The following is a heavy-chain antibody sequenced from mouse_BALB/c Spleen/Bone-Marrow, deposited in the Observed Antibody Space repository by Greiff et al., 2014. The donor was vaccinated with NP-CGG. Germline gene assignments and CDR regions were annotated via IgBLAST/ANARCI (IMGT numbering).Heavy chain of an antibody. V-gene: IGHV1-80*01. CDR1: GYAFSSYW. Sequence: QVQLQQPGAELVRPESSVKIPCKASGYAFSSYWMNWVKQRPGQGLEWIGQIYPGDGDTNYNGKFKGKATLTADKSSSTAYMQLSSLTSEDSAVYFCARVRNWADYWGQGTTLTVSS. D-gene: IGHD4-1*01. CDR3: ARVRNWADY. J-gene: IGHJ2*01. CDR2: IYPGDGDT.